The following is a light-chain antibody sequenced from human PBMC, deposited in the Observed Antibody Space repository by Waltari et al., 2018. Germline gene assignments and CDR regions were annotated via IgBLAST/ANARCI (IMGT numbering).Light chain of an antibody. V-gene: IGKV4-1*01. CDR3: QQYYSSPFT. CDR1: QSNLSSSNNKNK. Sequence: DVVMTKSPDSLAESLGESATIYCKCSQSNLSSSNNKNKLLWYQQRPGKPPKLLIYWASSRQSGVPERFSGSGSGTDFTLTISSLQVEDVAVYYCQQYYSSPFTFGPGTKVDIK. CDR2: WAS. J-gene: IGKJ3*01.